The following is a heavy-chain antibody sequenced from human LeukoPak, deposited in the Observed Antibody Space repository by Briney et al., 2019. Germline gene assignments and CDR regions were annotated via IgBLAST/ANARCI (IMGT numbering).Heavy chain of an antibody. J-gene: IGHJ4*02. V-gene: IGHV1-2*02. CDR1: GYTFTGYY. CDR2: INPNSGGT. Sequence: APVKSSCKASGYTFTGYYMHWVRQAPGQGLEWMGWINPNSGGTNYAQKFQGRVTMTRDTSISTAYMELSRLRSDDTAVYYCARALITMVRGVSPFGYWGQGTLVSASS. D-gene: IGHD3-10*01. CDR3: ARALITMVRGVSPFGY.